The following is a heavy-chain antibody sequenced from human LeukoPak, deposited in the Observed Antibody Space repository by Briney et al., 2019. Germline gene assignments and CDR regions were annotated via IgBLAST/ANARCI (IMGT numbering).Heavy chain of an antibody. CDR3: ARMMPGAPYNWFDP. Sequence: ASVKVSCKASGYTFTGYYMHWVRQAPGQGLGWMGWINPNSGGTNYAQKFQGRVTMTRDTSISTAYMELSGLRSDDTAVCYCARMMPGAPYNWFDPWGQGTLVTVSS. CDR1: GYTFTGYY. V-gene: IGHV1-2*02. J-gene: IGHJ5*02. D-gene: IGHD2-2*01. CDR2: INPNSGGT.